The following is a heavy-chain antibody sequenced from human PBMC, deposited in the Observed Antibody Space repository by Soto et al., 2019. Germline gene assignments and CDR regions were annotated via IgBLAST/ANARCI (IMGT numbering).Heavy chain of an antibody. CDR1: GFTFSSYA. CDR3: AKGLNYYAPFDY. Sequence: EVQLLDSGGRLVQPGGSLRLSCVASGFTFSSYAMSWVRQAPGKGPEWVSGISGSGGSTPYADSVKGRFTIARDNSKNTVYLQRNSLRAEDTAVYYCAKGLNYYAPFDYWGQGTLVTVSS. J-gene: IGHJ4*02. D-gene: IGHD3-10*01. V-gene: IGHV3-23*01. CDR2: ISGSGGST.